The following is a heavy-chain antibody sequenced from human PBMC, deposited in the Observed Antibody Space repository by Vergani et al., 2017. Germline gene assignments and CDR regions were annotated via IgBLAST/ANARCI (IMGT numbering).Heavy chain of an antibody. V-gene: IGHV5-51*01. Sequence: EVELVQSGPEMRKPGESLKISCKGSEYSFGNYWIGWVRQMPGKGLEWMGIIYPGDSDTRYSPSFQGQVTISADKSISTAYLQWSSLKASDTAMYYCARHVNRIWSWFDPWGQGTLVTVSS. CDR1: EYSFGNYW. CDR2: IYPGDSDT. CDR3: ARHVNRIWSWFDP. J-gene: IGHJ5*02. D-gene: IGHD1-14*01.